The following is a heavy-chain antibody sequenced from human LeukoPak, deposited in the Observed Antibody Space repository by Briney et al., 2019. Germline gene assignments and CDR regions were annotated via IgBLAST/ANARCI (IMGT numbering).Heavy chain of an antibody. CDR2: IAGAGST. J-gene: IGHJ4*02. CDR1: GFTVNKKY. Sequence: PGGSLRLSCAASGFTVNKKYLSWVRQAPGKGLEWVSIIAGAGSTFYADSVKCRFTISRDNSKNTLFLQMTSLRVDDTAVYFCARGASYLYDSSGYFDFWGQGTLVTVSS. CDR3: ARGASYLYDSSGYFDF. D-gene: IGHD3-22*01. V-gene: IGHV3-66*01.